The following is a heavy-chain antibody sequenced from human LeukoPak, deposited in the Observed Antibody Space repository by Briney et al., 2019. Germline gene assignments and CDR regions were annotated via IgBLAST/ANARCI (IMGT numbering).Heavy chain of an antibody. J-gene: IGHJ6*02. V-gene: IGHV3-30*03. Sequence: GGSLRLSCAASGFTFTNYGMHWVRQAPGKGLEWVAVISYDGSNKYYADSVKGRFTISRDNSKNTLYLQMNSLRADDTAIYYCARNQQLGGHSYYYYGMDVWGQGTTVTVSS. CDR3: ARNQQLGGHSYYYYGMDV. CDR2: ISYDGSNK. D-gene: IGHD3-16*01. CDR1: GFTFTNYG.